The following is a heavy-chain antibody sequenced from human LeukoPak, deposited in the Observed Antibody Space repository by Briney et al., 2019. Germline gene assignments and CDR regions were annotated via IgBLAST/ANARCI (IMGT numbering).Heavy chain of an antibody. CDR2: IRSDGTSK. J-gene: IGHJ4*02. V-gene: IGHV3-30*02. D-gene: IGHD6-13*01. CDR1: GFTFSTYG. CDR3: ARGRFIAAGVIDY. Sequence: GGSLRLSCAASGFTFSTYGMHWVRQSPGKGLEWVAFIRSDGTSKYYTDSVKGRFTISRDNSKNTLYLQMNSLRAEDTAVYYCARGRFIAAGVIDYWGQGTLVTVSS.